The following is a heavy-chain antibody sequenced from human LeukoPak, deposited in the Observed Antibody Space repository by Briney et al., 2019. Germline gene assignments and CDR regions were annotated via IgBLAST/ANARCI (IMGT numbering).Heavy chain of an antibody. CDR3: ARGLNIPPFGAFDI. V-gene: IGHV4-34*01. CDR1: GGSFSGYY. CDR2: INHSGST. D-gene: IGHD2/OR15-2a*01. J-gene: IGHJ3*02. Sequence: SETLSLTCAVYGGSFSGYYWSWIRQPPGKGLEWIGEINHSGSTNYNPSLKSRVTISVDTSKNQFSLKLSSVTAADTAVYYCARGLNIPPFGAFDIWGQGTMVTVSS.